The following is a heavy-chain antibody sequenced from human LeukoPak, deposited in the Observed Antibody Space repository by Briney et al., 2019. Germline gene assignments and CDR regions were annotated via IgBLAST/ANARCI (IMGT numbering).Heavy chain of an antibody. V-gene: IGHV3-23*01. J-gene: IGHJ4*02. D-gene: IGHD6-13*01. Sequence: GGPLRLSCAASGFTFSSYAMSWVRQAPGKGLQWVSALSGSGLSTYYADSVKGRFTISRDNSKNPLYLQMNSLRAEDTAVYYCAKGGESSSWLFDYWGQGTLVPVSS. CDR3: AKGGESSSWLFDY. CDR1: GFTFSSYA. CDR2: LSGSGLST.